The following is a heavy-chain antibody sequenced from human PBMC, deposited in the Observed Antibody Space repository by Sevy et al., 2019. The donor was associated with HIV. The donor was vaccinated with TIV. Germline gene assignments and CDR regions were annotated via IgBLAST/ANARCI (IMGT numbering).Heavy chain of an antibody. V-gene: IGHV3-53*01. D-gene: IGHD1-26*01. Sequence: GGSLRLSCAASGFTVSSNYMSWVRQAPGKGLEWVSVIYSGGSTYYADSVKGRFTISRDNSKNTLYFQMNSVGGEDTAVYYCATGGGYGGSPVGAFDIWGQGTMVTVSS. CDR1: GFTVSSNY. J-gene: IGHJ3*02. CDR3: ATGGGYGGSPVGAFDI. CDR2: IYSGGST.